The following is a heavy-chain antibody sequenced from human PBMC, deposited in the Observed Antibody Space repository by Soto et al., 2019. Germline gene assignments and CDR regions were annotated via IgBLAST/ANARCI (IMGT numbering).Heavy chain of an antibody. V-gene: IGHV3-23*01. CDR3: ARGSTPAPIVTDYYGMDV. CDR2: ISGSGGST. J-gene: IGHJ6*02. D-gene: IGHD2-21*02. Sequence: PGGSLRLSCAASGFTFSSYAMSWVRQTPGKGLEWVSAISGSGGSTYYADSVKGRFTISRDNSKNTLYLQMNSLRAEDTAGDYCARGSTPAPIVTDYYGMDVSGQGTTVTVS. CDR1: GFTFSSYA.